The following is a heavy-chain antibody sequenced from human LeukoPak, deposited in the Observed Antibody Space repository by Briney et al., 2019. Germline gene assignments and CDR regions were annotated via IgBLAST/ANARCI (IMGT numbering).Heavy chain of an antibody. CDR1: GFPVSSNY. CDR2: IYSGGST. V-gene: IGHV3-53*01. Sequence: GGSLRLSCAASGFPVSSNYMSWVRQAPGKGLEWVSVIYSGGSTYYVDSVKGRFTISRDNSKNTLYLQMNSLRAEDTAVYYCASDFGEYYYYGMDVWGQGTTVTVSS. CDR3: ASDFGEYYYYGMDV. J-gene: IGHJ6*02. D-gene: IGHD3-10*01.